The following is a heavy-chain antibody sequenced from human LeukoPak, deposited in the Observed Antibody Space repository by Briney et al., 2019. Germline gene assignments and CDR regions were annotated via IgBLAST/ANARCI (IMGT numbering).Heavy chain of an antibody. CDR2: TYYRSKWYN. V-gene: IGHV6-1*01. J-gene: IGHJ4*02. CDR3: ARDLWFGELLSNNFDY. D-gene: IGHD3-10*01. CDR1: GDSVSSNSAA. Sequence: SQTLSLTCAISGDSVSSNSAAWNWIRQSPSRGLEWLGRTYYRSKWYNDYAVSVKSRITINPDTSKNQFSLQLNSVPPEDTAVYYCARDLWFGELLSNNFDYWGQGTLVTVSS.